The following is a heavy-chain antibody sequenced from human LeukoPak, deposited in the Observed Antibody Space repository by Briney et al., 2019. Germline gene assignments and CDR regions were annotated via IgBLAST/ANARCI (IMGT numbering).Heavy chain of an antibody. CDR1: GFTFSSYA. Sequence: GGSLRLSCAASGFTFSSYAMSWVRQAPGKGLEWVANIKQDGSEKYYVDSVKGRFTISRDNAKNSLYLQMNSLRAEDTAVYYCARDARGIQLLGYYCYMDVWGKGTTVTVSS. V-gene: IGHV3-7*01. D-gene: IGHD5-18*01. CDR2: IKQDGSEK. J-gene: IGHJ6*03. CDR3: ARDARGIQLLGYYCYMDV.